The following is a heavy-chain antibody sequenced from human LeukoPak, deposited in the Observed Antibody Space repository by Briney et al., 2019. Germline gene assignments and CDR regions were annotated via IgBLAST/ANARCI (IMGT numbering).Heavy chain of an antibody. CDR2: IYSGGST. CDR1: GFTVSSNY. J-gene: IGHJ5*02. D-gene: IGHD2-2*01. Sequence: GSLRLSCAASGFTVSSNYMSWVRQAPGKGLEWVSVIYSGGSTYYADSVKGRFTISRDNSKNTLYLQMNSLRAEDTAVYYCARVLGYCSSTSCYESWFDPWGQGTLVTVSS. CDR3: ARVLGYCSSTSCYESWFDP. V-gene: IGHV3-53*01.